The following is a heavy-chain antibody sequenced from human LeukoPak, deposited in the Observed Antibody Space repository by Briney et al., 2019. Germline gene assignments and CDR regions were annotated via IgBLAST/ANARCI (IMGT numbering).Heavy chain of an antibody. Sequence: PGGSLRLSCAASGFTFRSYWMSWVRHAPGKGLEWVANIKQEGSEKYYVDSVKGRFTISRDNAKNSLYLQMNSLRAEDTAVYYCARDDCSSISCYHNWFDPWGQGTLVTVSS. J-gene: IGHJ5*02. CDR1: GFTFRSYW. V-gene: IGHV3-7*01. D-gene: IGHD2-2*01. CDR2: IKQEGSEK. CDR3: ARDDCSSISCYHNWFDP.